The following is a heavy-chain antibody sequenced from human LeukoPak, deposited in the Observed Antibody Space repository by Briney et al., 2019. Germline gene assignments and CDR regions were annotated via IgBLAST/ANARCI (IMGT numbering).Heavy chain of an antibody. CDR1: GYSISSGYY. V-gene: IGHV4-38-2*01. Sequence: PSETLSLTCAVSGYSISSGYYWGWLRQPPGKGLEWIGNIYHSGSTYYNPSLKSRVTISVDTSKNQFSLKLSSVTAADTAVYYCAICSSTRTHAFDIWGQGTMVTVSS. CDR2: IYHSGST. J-gene: IGHJ3*02. D-gene: IGHD2-2*01. CDR3: AICSSTRTHAFDI.